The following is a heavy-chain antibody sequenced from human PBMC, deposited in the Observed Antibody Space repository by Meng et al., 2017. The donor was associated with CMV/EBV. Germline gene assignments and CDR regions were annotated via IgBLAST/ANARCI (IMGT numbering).Heavy chain of an antibody. Sequence: ASVKVSCKASGYTFTSYGISWVRQAPGQGLEWMGWISAYNGNTNNAQKLQGRVTMTTDTSTSTAYMELRSLRSDDTAVYYCARDRAAAGSYYYYYGMDVWGQGTTVTVSS. J-gene: IGHJ6*02. V-gene: IGHV1-18*01. CDR3: ARDRAAAGSYYYYYGMDV. CDR2: ISAYNGNT. D-gene: IGHD6-13*01. CDR1: GYTFTSYG.